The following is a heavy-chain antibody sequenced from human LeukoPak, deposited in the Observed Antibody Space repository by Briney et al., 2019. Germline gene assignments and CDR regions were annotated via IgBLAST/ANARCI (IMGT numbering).Heavy chain of an antibody. J-gene: IGHJ4*02. Sequence: GRSLRLSCAASGFTLSSYGMHWVRQAPGKGLEWVAVIWYDGSNKYYADSVKGRFTISRDNSKNTLYLQMNSLRAEDTAVYYCARVGSELALDYWGQGTLVTVSS. V-gene: IGHV3-33*01. CDR2: IWYDGSNK. CDR1: GFTLSSYG. CDR3: ARVGSELALDY. D-gene: IGHD3-10*01.